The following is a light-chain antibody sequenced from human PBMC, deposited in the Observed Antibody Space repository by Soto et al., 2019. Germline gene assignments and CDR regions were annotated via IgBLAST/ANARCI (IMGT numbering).Light chain of an antibody. CDR2: GAF. Sequence: EIVLTQSPGTLSLSPGERVTLSCRASQSVSSNYLAWYQQKPGQAPRLLIYGAFSRATGIPDRFSGSGSGTDFTLTISRLEPEDFAVYYCQQYGNSPRYSFGQGTKLEIK. CDR3: QQYGNSPRYS. V-gene: IGKV3-20*01. CDR1: QSVSSNY. J-gene: IGKJ2*03.